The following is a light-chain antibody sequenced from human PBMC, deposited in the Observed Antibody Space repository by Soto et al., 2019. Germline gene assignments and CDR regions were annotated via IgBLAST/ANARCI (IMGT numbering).Light chain of an antibody. V-gene: IGKV3-15*01. Sequence: EIVMTQSPATLSVSPGEGATLSCRASQSISSNLAWYQQKPGQAPRLLIYGASTRATGVPARFSGSGSGTDFSLSISSLQPEDFAVYYCQQRTDWHRTFGQGTKVDIK. CDR1: QSISSN. CDR2: GAS. CDR3: QQRTDWHRT. J-gene: IGKJ1*01.